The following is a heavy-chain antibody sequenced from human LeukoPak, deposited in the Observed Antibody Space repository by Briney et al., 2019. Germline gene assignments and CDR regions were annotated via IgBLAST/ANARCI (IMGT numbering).Heavy chain of an antibody. D-gene: IGHD2-15*01. Sequence: GSLRLSCAASGFTFSSYAMSWVRQAPGKGLEWIGEINHSGSTNYNPSLKSRVTISVDTSKNQFSLKLSSVTAADTAVYYCARRPWYVDYWGQGTLVTVSS. V-gene: IGHV4-34*01. CDR2: INHSGST. J-gene: IGHJ4*02. CDR3: ARRPWYVDY. CDR1: GFTFSSYA.